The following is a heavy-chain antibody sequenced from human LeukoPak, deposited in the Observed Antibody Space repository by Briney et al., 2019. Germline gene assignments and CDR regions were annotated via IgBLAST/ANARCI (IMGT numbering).Heavy chain of an antibody. D-gene: IGHD4-17*01. Sequence: ASVKVSCKASGYTFTGYYMHWVRQAPGQGLEWVGWINPNSGGTNYAQKFQGRVTMTRDTSISTAYMELSRLRSDDTAVYYCARAGDYGLPEYFQHWGQGTLVTVSS. CDR2: INPNSGGT. CDR1: GYTFTGYY. J-gene: IGHJ1*01. CDR3: ARAGDYGLPEYFQH. V-gene: IGHV1-2*02.